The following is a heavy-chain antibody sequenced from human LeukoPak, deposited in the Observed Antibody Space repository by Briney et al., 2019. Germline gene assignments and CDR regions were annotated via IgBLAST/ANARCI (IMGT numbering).Heavy chain of an antibody. CDR3: ARLPPTYYDFWSGYYTPPNYYYYGTDV. Sequence: ASVKVSCKASGYTFTSYGISWVRQAPGQGLEWMGWISAYNGNTNYAQKLQGRVTMTTDTSTSTAYMELSSLRSEDTAVYYCARLPPTYYDFWSGYYTPPNYYYYGTDVWGQGTTVTVSS. J-gene: IGHJ6*02. V-gene: IGHV1-18*01. CDR1: GYTFTSYG. CDR2: ISAYNGNT. D-gene: IGHD3-3*01.